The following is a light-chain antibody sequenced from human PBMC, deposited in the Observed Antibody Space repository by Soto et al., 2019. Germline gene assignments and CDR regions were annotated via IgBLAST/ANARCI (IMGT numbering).Light chain of an antibody. Sequence: EVVLTQSPGTLSLSRGERATLSCRASERIYSAYLGWYQQKPGQAPRLLIYGASSRATGIPDRFSGSGSGTDFTLTVSRLEPEDFAVYYCQQYDTWPPKITFGQGTRLEIK. CDR2: GAS. V-gene: IGKV3-20*01. J-gene: IGKJ5*01. CDR3: QQYDTWPPKIT. CDR1: ERIYSAY.